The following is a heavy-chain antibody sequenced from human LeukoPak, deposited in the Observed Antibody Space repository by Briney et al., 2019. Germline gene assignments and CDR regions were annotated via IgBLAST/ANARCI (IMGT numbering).Heavy chain of an antibody. CDR2: INSDGSST. V-gene: IGHV3-74*01. J-gene: IGHJ4*02. Sequence: GGSLRLSCAASGFTFSSYWMHWVRQAPGKGLVWVSRINSDGSSTSYADSVKGRFTISRDNAKNTLYLQMNSLRAEDTAVYYCAKAATRAAARSKEIDYWGQGTLVTVSS. D-gene: IGHD6-13*01. CDR3: AKAATRAAARSKEIDY. CDR1: GFTFSSYW.